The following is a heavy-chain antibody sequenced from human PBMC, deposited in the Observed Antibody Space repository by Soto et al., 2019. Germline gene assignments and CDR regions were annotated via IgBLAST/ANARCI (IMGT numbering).Heavy chain of an antibody. CDR2: ISAYNGNT. CDR3: AKDRVVIAVAGYRHDY. V-gene: IGHV1-18*01. D-gene: IGHD6-19*01. J-gene: IGHJ4*02. Sequence: ASVKVSCKASGYTFTSYGISWVRQAPGQGLEWMGWISAYNGNTNYAQKLQGRVTMTTDTSTSTAYMELRSLRSDDTAVYYCAKDRVVIAVAGYRHDYWGQGTLVTVSS. CDR1: GYTFTSYG.